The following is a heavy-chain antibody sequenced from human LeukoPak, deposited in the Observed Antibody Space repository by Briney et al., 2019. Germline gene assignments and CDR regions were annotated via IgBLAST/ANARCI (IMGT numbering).Heavy chain of an antibody. CDR3: AKDGGNYYDTGGSYLMRSYMDV. D-gene: IGHD3-22*01. V-gene: IGHV3-21*01. J-gene: IGHJ6*03. CDR2: ISSSISYI. CDR1: GFTFSSYS. Sequence: KTGGSLRLSCAASGFTFSSYSMNWVRQAPGKGLEWVSSISSSISYIYYADSVKGRFTISRDNSKNTLYLQMNSLRAEDTAVYYCAKDGGNYYDTGGSYLMRSYMDVWGKGTTVTVSS.